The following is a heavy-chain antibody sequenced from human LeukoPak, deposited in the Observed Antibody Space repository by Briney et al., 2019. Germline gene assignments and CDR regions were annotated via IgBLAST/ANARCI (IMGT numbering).Heavy chain of an antibody. J-gene: IGHJ4*02. CDR3: AKDLGSGWYGYFDY. CDR1: GFTFSSYG. CDR2: IWYDGSNK. Sequence: PGGSLRLSCAASGFTFSSYGMHWVRQAPGKGLEGVAVIWYDGSNKYYADSVKGRFTISRDNSKNTLYLQMNSLRAEDTAVYYCAKDLGSGWYGYFDYWGQGTLVTVSS. V-gene: IGHV3-33*06. D-gene: IGHD6-19*01.